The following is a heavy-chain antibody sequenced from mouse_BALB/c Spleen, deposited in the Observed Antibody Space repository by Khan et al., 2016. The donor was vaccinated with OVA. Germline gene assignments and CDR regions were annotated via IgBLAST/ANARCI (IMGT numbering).Heavy chain of an antibody. J-gene: IGHJ2*01. CDR2: ISSGGTYT. D-gene: IGHD1-1*01. CDR3: ARHRGYYGSKPYFDY. Sequence: EVQLVESGGGLVRPGGSLKLSCAASGFSFSSYSMSWVRQTPEKRLQWVATISSGGTYTYYPDSVRGRFSISRDNANTTLYLQMSSLKSEDTAMYYCARHRGYYGSKPYFDYWGQGTTLTVSS. V-gene: IGHV5-9-3*01. CDR1: GFSFSSYS.